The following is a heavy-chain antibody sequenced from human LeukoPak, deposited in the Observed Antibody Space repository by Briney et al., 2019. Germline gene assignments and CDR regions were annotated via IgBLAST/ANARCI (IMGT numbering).Heavy chain of an antibody. CDR1: GFTVSSNY. CDR3: AMTPPDDAAGTYYYYYGMDV. CDR2: IYGGGNI. J-gene: IGHJ6*02. Sequence: GGSLRLSCAASGFTVSSNYVNWVRQAPGKGLEWVSVIYGGGNIYYADSVKGRFTISRDNSKNTLYLQMNSLRAEDTAVYYCAMTPPDDAAGTYYYYYGMDVWGQGTTVTVSS. D-gene: IGHD6-13*01. V-gene: IGHV3-53*01.